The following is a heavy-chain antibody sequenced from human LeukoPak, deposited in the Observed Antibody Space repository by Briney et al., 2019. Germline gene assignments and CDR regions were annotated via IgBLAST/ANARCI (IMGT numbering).Heavy chain of an antibody. CDR1: GGSFSSGSYY. Sequence: PSETLSLTCTVSGGSFSSGSYYWGWLRQPPGRGLEGIGYIYYSGSTNYNPSLKSRVTISEDTSKNQFSLKLISVTAADTAVYYCARDPSVVVAATPRYYYYYYGMDVWGKGTPVTVSS. D-gene: IGHD2-15*01. CDR3: ARDPSVVVAATPRYYYYYYGMDV. V-gene: IGHV4-61*01. J-gene: IGHJ6*04. CDR2: IYYSGST.